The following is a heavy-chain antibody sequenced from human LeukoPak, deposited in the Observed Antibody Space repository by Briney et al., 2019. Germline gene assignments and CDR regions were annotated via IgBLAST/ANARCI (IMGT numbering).Heavy chain of an antibody. Sequence: GGSLRLSCAASGFTFSSYAMSWVRQAPGKGLEWVSSISDSGGNTYYADSVQGRFTLSRDNSKNTLYLQMNSLRADDTAVYYCGRDLWGSSWYNWFDPWGQGTLVTVAS. CDR1: GFTFSSYA. V-gene: IGHV3-23*01. D-gene: IGHD6-13*01. CDR3: GRDLWGSSWYNWFDP. J-gene: IGHJ5*02. CDR2: ISDSGGNT.